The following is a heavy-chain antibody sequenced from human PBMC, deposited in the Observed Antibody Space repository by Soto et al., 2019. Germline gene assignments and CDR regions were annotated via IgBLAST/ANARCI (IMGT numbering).Heavy chain of an antibody. J-gene: IGHJ3*01. Sequence: QITLKESGPTLVKPTQTLTLTCTVSGFSLSSDGVGVAWIRQPPGKALEWLALIYWDDDKRYSPSLKTRLTISKDTSKNQVVLTMTNMDPVYTATYYCAHAYGGTSWPNDAFDVWGQGTVVTVSS. CDR1: GFSLSSDGVG. CDR3: AHAYGGTSWPNDAFDV. V-gene: IGHV2-5*02. D-gene: IGHD2-2*01. CDR2: IYWDDDK.